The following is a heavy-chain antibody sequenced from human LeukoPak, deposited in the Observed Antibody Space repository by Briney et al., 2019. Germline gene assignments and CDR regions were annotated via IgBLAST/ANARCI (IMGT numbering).Heavy chain of an antibody. V-gene: IGHV3-7*01. D-gene: IGHD4-11*01. J-gene: IGHJ4*02. CDR1: GFTFSSYW. Sequence: PGGSLRLSCAASGFTFSSYWMSWVRQAPGKGLEWVANIKQDGSEKYYVDSVKGRFTISRDNAKNSLYLQMNSLRAEDTAVYYCARVLRGPYSNYNLRFDYWGQGTLVTVSS. CDR3: ARVLRGPYSNYNLRFDY. CDR2: IKQDGSEK.